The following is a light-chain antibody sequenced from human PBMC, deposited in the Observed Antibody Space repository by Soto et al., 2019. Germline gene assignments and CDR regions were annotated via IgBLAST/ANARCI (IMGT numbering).Light chain of an antibody. J-gene: IGKJ3*01. V-gene: IGKV3-20*01. Sequence: EIVMTQSSATLSVSPGERATLSCRASQSVSSNLAWYQQKPGQAPRLLIYGASSRATGIPDRFSGSGSGTDFTLTISRLEPEDFAVYYCQQYGSTPFTFGPGTKVDIK. CDR2: GAS. CDR1: QSVSSN. CDR3: QQYGSTPFT.